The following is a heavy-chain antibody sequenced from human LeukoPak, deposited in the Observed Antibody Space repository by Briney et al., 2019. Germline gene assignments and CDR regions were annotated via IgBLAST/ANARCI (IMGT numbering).Heavy chain of an antibody. V-gene: IGHV3-48*03. CDR1: GFIFSTYE. CDR2: ISNSGSPI. CDR3: ACGPQYTGSFPF. Sequence: GGSLRLSCSASGFIFSTYERAWVRQAPGKGLEWLSYISNSGSPIRYADSVKARFTISRDNAENSVYLQMNSLRAEDTAVYYCACGPQYTGSFPFWGQGTLVTVSS. J-gene: IGHJ4*02. D-gene: IGHD1-26*01.